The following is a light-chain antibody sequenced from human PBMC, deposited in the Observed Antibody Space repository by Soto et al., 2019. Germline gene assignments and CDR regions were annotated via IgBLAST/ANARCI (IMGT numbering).Light chain of an antibody. CDR2: AAS. J-gene: IGKJ5*01. Sequence: DVQMTQSPSTLSASVGDRVTINCRASQSINNLLAWYQQTPGKAPKLLIYAASTLQSGVPSRFSGSGSGTEFTLTISSLQSEDFAVYYCQQYNNWPITFGQGTRLEIK. CDR1: QSINNL. CDR3: QQYNNWPIT. V-gene: IGKV1-5*01.